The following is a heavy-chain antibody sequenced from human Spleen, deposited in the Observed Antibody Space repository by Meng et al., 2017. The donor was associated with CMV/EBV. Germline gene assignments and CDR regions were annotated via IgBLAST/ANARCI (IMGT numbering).Heavy chain of an antibody. V-gene: IGHV3-11*01. CDR2: ISSSGSTI. Sequence: GGSLRLSCAASGFNFRNYWTHWVRQAPGKGLEWVSYISSSGSTIYYADSVKGRFTISRDNAKNSLYLQMNSLRAEDTAVYYCARALSFPDYWGQGTLVTVSS. J-gene: IGHJ4*02. CDR1: GFNFRNYW. CDR3: ARALSFPDY.